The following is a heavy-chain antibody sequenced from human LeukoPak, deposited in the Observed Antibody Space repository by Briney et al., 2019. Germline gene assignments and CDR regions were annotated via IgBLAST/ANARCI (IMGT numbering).Heavy chain of an antibody. CDR3: ARRTSPWSYYYYMDV. J-gene: IGHJ6*03. V-gene: IGHV4-59*01. CDR1: GGSISSYY. CDR2: IYYSAGT. Sequence: SETLSLTCTVSGGSISSYYWSWIRQPPGKGLEWIGYIYYSAGTNYNPSLKSRVTISVDTSKNQFSLKLSSVTAADTAVYYCARRTSPWSYYYYMDVWGKGTTVTISS. D-gene: IGHD1-1*01.